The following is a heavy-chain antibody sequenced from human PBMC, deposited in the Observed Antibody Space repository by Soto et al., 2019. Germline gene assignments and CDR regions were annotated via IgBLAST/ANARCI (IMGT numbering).Heavy chain of an antibody. Sequence: SETLSLTCTVSGGSISSSSYYWGWIRQPPGKGLEWIGSIYYSGSTYYNPSLKSRVTISVDTSKNQFSLKLSSVTAADTAVYYCARNEDSMDVWGKGTKVTVSS. CDR1: GGSISSSSYY. CDR3: ARNEDSMDV. J-gene: IGHJ6*03. V-gene: IGHV4-39*01. D-gene: IGHD2-15*01. CDR2: IYYSGST.